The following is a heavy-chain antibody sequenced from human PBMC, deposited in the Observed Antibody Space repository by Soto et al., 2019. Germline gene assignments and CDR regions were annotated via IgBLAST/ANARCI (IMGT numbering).Heavy chain of an antibody. J-gene: IGHJ4*02. V-gene: IGHV3-23*01. CDR2: ISGSGDST. CDR3: ARRGPGTYFDY. Sequence: GGSLRLSCAASGFIFRDWFMNWVRQAPGKGLEWVSVISGSGDSTYYADSVKGRFTISRDNSKNTLYLQMNSLRTEDTAVYYCARRGPGTYFDYWGQGTLVTVSS. D-gene: IGHD6-13*01. CDR1: GFIFRDWF.